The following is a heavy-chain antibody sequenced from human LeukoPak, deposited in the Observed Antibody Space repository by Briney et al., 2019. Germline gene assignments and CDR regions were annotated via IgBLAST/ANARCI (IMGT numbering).Heavy chain of an antibody. Sequence: PGGSLRLSCAASGFTFSSYAMSWVRQAPGKGLEWVSGIRGSGDNTYYADSVKGRFTISRDNSKNTLYLQMNSLRAEDSAVYYCVVTATYKFDYWGQGTLVTVSS. CDR3: VVTATYKFDY. J-gene: IGHJ4*02. D-gene: IGHD2-15*01. CDR2: IRGSGDNT. CDR1: GFTFSSYA. V-gene: IGHV3-23*01.